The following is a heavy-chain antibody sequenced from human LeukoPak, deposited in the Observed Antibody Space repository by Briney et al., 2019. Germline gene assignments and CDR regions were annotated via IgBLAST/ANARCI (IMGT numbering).Heavy chain of an antibody. CDR3: ARHVKYSYGTYFDY. CDR2: IFYSGST. Sequence: PSETLSLTCTVCRGFNSSSGYYWGWIRQPPGKGLEWLGCIFYSGSTYYSPSLKSRVTISVDTSKTQFSLKLSSVTAADTAVYYCARHVKYSYGTYFDYWGQGTLVTVSS. V-gene: IGHV4-39*01. J-gene: IGHJ4*02. CDR1: RGFNSSSGYY. D-gene: IGHD5-18*01.